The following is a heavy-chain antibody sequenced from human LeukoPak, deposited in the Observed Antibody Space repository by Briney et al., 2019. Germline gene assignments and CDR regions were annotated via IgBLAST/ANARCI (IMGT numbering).Heavy chain of an antibody. J-gene: IGHJ5*02. CDR2: IIPIFGTA. V-gene: IGHV1-69*13. Sequence: ASVKVSCKASGGTFSSYAISWVRQAPGQGLEWMGGIIPIFGTANYAQKFQGRVTITADESTSTAYTELSSLRSEDTAVYYCARNHIVVVTASLDPWGQGTLVTVSS. CDR3: ARNHIVVVTASLDP. D-gene: IGHD2-21*02. CDR1: GGTFSSYA.